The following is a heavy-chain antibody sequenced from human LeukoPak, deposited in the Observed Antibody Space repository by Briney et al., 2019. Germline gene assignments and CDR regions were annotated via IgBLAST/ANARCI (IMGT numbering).Heavy chain of an antibody. CDR1: GITFSSYI. Sequence: GGSLRLSCAASGITFSSYIMNWVRQAPGKGLEWISYIRSSGSTIYYADSMKGRFTISRDNAKNSLYLQMNSLRAEDTAVYYCARMNYISSGWGAPFDYWGQGTLVTVSS. V-gene: IGHV3-48*04. CDR2: IRSSGSTI. CDR3: ARMNYISSGWGAPFDY. J-gene: IGHJ4*02. D-gene: IGHD1-7*01.